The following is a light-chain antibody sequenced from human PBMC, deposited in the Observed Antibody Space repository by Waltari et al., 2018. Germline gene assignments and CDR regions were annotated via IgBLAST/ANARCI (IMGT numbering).Light chain of an antibody. CDR1: QSLVPVDGNTY. CDR2: WVF. CDR3: MQGIRWPYT. J-gene: IGKJ2*01. V-gene: IGKV2-30*02. Sequence: EVVMTQSPVSLSVTLGQAASISCKSSQSLVPVDGNTYLNWFHQRPGQSPSRLIYWVFNRDSGVPDRFSGSGSGTDFTLRISRVEAEDGGVYYCMQGIRWPYTFGQGTQLDIK.